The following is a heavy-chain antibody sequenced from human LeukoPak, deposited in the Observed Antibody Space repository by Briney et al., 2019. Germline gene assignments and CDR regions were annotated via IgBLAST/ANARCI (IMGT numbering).Heavy chain of an antibody. V-gene: IGHV3-21*06. CDR2: ISSSSGYI. D-gene: IGHD5-18*01. CDR1: GFTFSTYH. J-gene: IGHJ4*02. Sequence: PGGSLRLSCEVSGFTFSTYHMNWVRQAPGKGLEWVSSISSSSGYIYYADSMTGRFTISRDNAKNSLYLQMNSLRAEDTAIYYCARRATTERGHSYGLDYWGQGTLVTVSS. CDR3: ARRATTERGHSYGLDY.